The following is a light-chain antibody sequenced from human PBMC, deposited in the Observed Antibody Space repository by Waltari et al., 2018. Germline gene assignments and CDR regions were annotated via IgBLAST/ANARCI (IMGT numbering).Light chain of an antibody. J-gene: IGKJ1*01. Sequence: DIVITQSPASLAVSLCERATINCKSSKSVLYNSNDKNYLAWHQQKPGQPHQLLISCASTRGSGVPDRFSGSGSGTDFTLTISSLQAEDVAVYYCQQYYRSRTFGQGTKVEIK. CDR2: CAS. V-gene: IGKV4-1*01. CDR1: KSVLYNSNDKNY. CDR3: QQYYRSRT.